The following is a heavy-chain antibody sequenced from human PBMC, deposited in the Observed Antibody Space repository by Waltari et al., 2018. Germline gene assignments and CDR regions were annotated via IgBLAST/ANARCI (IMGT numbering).Heavy chain of an antibody. CDR2: ISGSGGST. CDR1: GFTFSSYA. J-gene: IGHJ4*02. CDR3: AKAGGRRHSSGYLYYFDY. V-gene: IGHV3-23*04. Sequence: EVQLVESGGGLVQPGGSLRLSCAASGFTFSSYAMSWVRQAPGKGLEWVSAISGSGGSTYYADSVKGRFTISRDNSKNTLYLQMNSLRAEDTAVYYCAKAGGRRHSSGYLYYFDYWGQGTLVTVSS. D-gene: IGHD3-22*01.